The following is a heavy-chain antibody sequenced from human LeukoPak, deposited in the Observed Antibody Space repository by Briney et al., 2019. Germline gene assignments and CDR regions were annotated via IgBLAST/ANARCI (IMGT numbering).Heavy chain of an antibody. CDR3: ARGIAVAAPPDAFDI. Sequence: PSETLSLTCTVSGGSISSYYWSWIRQPPGKGLEWIGYMYYSGSTNYNPSLKSRVTISVDTSKNQFSPKLSSVTAADTAVYYCARGIAVAAPPDAFDIWGRGTMVTVSS. CDR2: MYYSGST. V-gene: IGHV4-59*01. CDR1: GGSISSYY. D-gene: IGHD6-19*01. J-gene: IGHJ3*02.